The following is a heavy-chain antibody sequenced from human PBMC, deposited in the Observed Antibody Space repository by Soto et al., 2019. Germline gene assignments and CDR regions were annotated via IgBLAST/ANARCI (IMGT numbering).Heavy chain of an antibody. CDR3: ARYIAAAPYGMDV. CDR2: IYYSGST. CDR1: GGSISSYY. Sequence: PSETLSLTCTVSGGSISSYYWSWIRQPPGKGLEWIGYIYYSGSTNYNPSLKSRVTISVDTSKNQFSLKLSSVTAADTAVYYCARYIAAAPYGMDVWGQGTTVTVSS. V-gene: IGHV4-59*01. D-gene: IGHD6-13*01. J-gene: IGHJ6*02.